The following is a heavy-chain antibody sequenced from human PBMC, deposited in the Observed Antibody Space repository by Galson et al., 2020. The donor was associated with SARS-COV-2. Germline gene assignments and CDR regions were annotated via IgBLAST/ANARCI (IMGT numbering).Heavy chain of an antibody. CDR2: ISHSGGT. J-gene: IGHJ3*02. Sequence: SETLSLPCAVSGTYISGGSYSWNWIRQPPGKGLEWIGYISHSGGTYYNPSLKSRVTISGDRSKNQFSLRLSSVTAADAAVYFCARLHYGEYAPEAFDIWGPGTRVTVAS. CDR1: GTYISGGSYS. V-gene: IGHV4-30-2*01. D-gene: IGHD4-17*01. CDR3: ARLHYGEYAPEAFDI.